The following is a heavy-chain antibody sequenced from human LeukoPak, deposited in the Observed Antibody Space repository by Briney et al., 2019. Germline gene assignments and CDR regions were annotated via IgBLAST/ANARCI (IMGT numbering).Heavy chain of an antibody. CDR1: GDSISSYY. Sequence: SETLSITCTVSGDSISSYYWSWIRQPPGKGLEWIVNTHSSGSTIHNPSLKSRVTVSVDTSDNQLSLSLSSVAAADTAVYYCARRLESHYDSSGYPVGGWFDPWGQGTLVTVSS. CDR2: THSSGST. D-gene: IGHD3-22*01. J-gene: IGHJ5*02. V-gene: IGHV4-4*09. CDR3: ARRLESHYDSSGYPVGGWFDP.